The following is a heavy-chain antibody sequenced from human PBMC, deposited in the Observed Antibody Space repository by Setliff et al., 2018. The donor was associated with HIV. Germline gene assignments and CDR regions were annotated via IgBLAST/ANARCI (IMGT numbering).Heavy chain of an antibody. V-gene: IGHV4-61*09. CDR3: ARAVRSPTTYYYVFDY. D-gene: IGHD3-10*02. J-gene: IGHJ4*02. CDR1: GGSINSDSYNYY. Sequence: PSETLSLTCTVSGGSINSDSYNYYWSWIRQPAGRGLEWIGHMYSSGPTSYNPSLKSRVTISLDTSKSQFSLKVTSVTAADTALYYCARAVRSPTTYYYVFDYWGQGTLVTVSS. CDR2: MYSSGPT.